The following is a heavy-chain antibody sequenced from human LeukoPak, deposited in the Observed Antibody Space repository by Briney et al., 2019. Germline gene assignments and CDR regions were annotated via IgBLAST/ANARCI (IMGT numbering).Heavy chain of an antibody. Sequence: ASVKVSCKASGYTFPSYAMHWVRQAPGQRPEWMGWINAGNGNTEYSLKFQDRVTITRDTSASTAYMELSSPRSEDTAVYYCARASYGGFSNYFDYWGQGTLVTVSS. V-gene: IGHV1-3*01. CDR2: INAGNGNT. CDR1: GYTFPSYA. CDR3: ARASYGGFSNYFDY. D-gene: IGHD4-23*01. J-gene: IGHJ4*02.